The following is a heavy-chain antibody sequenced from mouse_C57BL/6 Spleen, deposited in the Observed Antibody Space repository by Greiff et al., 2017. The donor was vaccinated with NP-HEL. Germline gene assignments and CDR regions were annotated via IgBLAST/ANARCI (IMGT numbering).Heavy chain of an antibody. Sequence: QVQLQQSGAELVMPGASVKLSCKASGYTFTSYWMHWVKQRPGQGLEWIGEIDPSDSYTNYNQKFKGKSTLTVDKSSSTAYMQLSSLTSEDSAVYYCARAYRWYFDVWGTGTTVTVSS. D-gene: IGHD2-10*01. V-gene: IGHV1-69*01. J-gene: IGHJ1*03. CDR3: ARAYRWYFDV. CDR1: GYTFTSYW. CDR2: IDPSDSYT.